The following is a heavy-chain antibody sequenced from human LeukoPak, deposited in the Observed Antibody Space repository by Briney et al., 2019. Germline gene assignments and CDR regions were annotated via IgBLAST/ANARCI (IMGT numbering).Heavy chain of an antibody. CDR3: ARGHASTWYPDF. D-gene: IGHD6-13*01. V-gene: IGHV4-59*08. CDR2: IYYSGST. CDR1: SGSISNYY. J-gene: IGHJ4*02. Sequence: SGTLSLTCTVSSGSISNYYWSWIRQPPGKGLEWVGYIYYSGSTRYNPSLNSRVTISLDTSKNQFSLNLSSVTAADTAVYYCARGHASTWYPDFWGQGILVTVSS.